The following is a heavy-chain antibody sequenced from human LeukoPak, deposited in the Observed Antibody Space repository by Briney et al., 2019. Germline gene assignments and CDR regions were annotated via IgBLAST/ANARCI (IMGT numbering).Heavy chain of an antibody. CDR2: ISYDGSNK. CDR1: GLTFSSYA. Sequence: GGSLRLSCAASGLTFSSYAMHWVRQAPGKGLEWVAVISYDGSNKYYADSVKGRFTISRDNSKNTLYLQMNSLRAEDTAVYYCARETVPTTFDYWGQGTLVTVSS. V-gene: IGHV3-30-3*01. J-gene: IGHJ4*02. CDR3: ARETVPTTFDY. D-gene: IGHD1-1*01.